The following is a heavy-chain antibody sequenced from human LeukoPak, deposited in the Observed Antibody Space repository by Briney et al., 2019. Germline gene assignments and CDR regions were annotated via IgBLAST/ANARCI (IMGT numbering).Heavy chain of an antibody. Sequence: XETLSLTCTVSGVSISSGDYNWGWIRQRPGKGLEWVGYIYYSGSTNYNPSLKSRITISVHTSKTQFSLKLSSVPAANTAVYYRATGTDTPYYYDSSGYYRDAFDIWGQGTMVTVSS. D-gene: IGHD3-22*01. V-gene: IGHV4-61*05. CDR2: IYYSGST. J-gene: IGHJ3*02. CDR3: ATGTDTPYYYDSSGYYRDAFDI. CDR1: GVSISSGDYN.